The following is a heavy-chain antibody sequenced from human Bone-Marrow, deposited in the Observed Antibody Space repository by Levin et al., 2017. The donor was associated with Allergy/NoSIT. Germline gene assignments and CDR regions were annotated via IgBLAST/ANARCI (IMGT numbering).Heavy chain of an antibody. CDR1: GFTFSSYS. CDR2: ISSSSSYI. CDR3: ARGPYYGDYVFDY. Sequence: PGGSLRLFCAASGFTFSSYSMNWVRQAPGKGLEWVSSISSSSSYIYYADSVKGRFTISRDNAKNSLYLQMNSLRAEDTAVYYCARGPYYGDYVFDYWGQGTLVTVSS. D-gene: IGHD4-17*01. J-gene: IGHJ4*02. V-gene: IGHV3-21*01.